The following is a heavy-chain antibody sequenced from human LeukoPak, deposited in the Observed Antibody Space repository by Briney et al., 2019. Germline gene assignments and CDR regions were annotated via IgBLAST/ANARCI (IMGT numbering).Heavy chain of an antibody. J-gene: IGHJ4*02. D-gene: IGHD6-6*01. CDR3: ARAYSSSSATLGY. Sequence: KTSETLSLTCTVSGGSISSYYWSWIRQPPGRGLEWIAYIYYTGKTNYNPSLKSRVSISVDASKNQFSLRLNSVTAADTAIYYCARAYSSSSATLGYWGQGTLVTVSS. CDR1: GGSISSYY. V-gene: IGHV4-59*01. CDR2: IYYTGKT.